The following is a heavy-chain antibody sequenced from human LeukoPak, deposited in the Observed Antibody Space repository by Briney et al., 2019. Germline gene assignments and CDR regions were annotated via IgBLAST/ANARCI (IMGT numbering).Heavy chain of an antibody. CDR3: AREAYGNGSYFDY. D-gene: IGHD1-1*01. J-gene: IGHJ4*02. Sequence: ASVKVSCKVSVYTLTELAIHWVRQAPGKGLEWMGAFDPEDGGTIYAQKFQGRITLTEDTSTDTAYMELRSLSSEDTAVYYCAREAYGNGSYFDYWGQGTLVTVSS. V-gene: IGHV1-24*01. CDR2: FDPEDGGT. CDR1: VYTLTELA.